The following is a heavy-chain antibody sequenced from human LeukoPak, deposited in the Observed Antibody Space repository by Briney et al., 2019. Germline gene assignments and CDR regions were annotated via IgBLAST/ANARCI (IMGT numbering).Heavy chain of an antibody. CDR1: GGTFSSYA. D-gene: IGHD5-18*01. CDR2: IIPIFGTA. V-gene: IGHV1-69*05. Sequence: SVKVSCKASGGTFSSYAISWVRQAPGQGLEWMRGIIPIFGTANYAQKFQGRVTITTDESTSTAYMELSSLRSEDTAVYYCARDPGGYSYGYKFGAFDIWGQGTMVTVSS. CDR3: ARDPGGYSYGYKFGAFDI. J-gene: IGHJ3*02.